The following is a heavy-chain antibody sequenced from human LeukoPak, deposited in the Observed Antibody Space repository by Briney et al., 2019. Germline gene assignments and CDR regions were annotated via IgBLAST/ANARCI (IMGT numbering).Heavy chain of an antibody. CDR3: ASQGGLLWFGELSGGMDV. Sequence: GGSLRLSCSASGFSFSSYAMNWVRQAPGKGPVWVLFISYDGSNKYYADSVKGRFTISRDNSKNTQYLQMNSLRAEDTAVYYCASQGGLLWFGELSGGMDVWGQGTTVTVSS. D-gene: IGHD3-10*01. J-gene: IGHJ6*02. CDR2: ISYDGSNK. V-gene: IGHV3-30-3*01. CDR1: GFSFSSYA.